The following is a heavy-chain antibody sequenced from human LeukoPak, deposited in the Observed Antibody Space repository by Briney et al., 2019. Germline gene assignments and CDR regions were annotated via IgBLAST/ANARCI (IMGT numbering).Heavy chain of an antibody. Sequence: GGSLRLSCASSGFTFSSYSMNWVRQAPGKGLEWVSSISSSCSYIYYADSVKGRFTISRDNAKNSLYLQMNSLRAEDTAVYYCARDRPIVATMGGDYWGQGTLVTVSS. CDR2: ISSSCSYI. J-gene: IGHJ4*02. D-gene: IGHD5-12*01. V-gene: IGHV3-21*01. CDR3: ARDRPIVATMGGDY. CDR1: GFTFSSYS.